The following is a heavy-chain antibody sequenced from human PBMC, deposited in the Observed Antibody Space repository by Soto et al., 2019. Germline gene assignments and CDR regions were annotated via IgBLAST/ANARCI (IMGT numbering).Heavy chain of an antibody. CDR1: GGSISGYY. CDR3: ARATVLGVELTLDY. V-gene: IGHV4-59*01. J-gene: IGHJ4*02. CDR2: IYYSGST. Sequence: PSETLSLTCTVSGGSISGYYWSWSRQPPGKGLEWIGYIYYSGSTNYNLSLKSRVTISVDTSKNQFSLKLGSVTAADTAVYYCARATVLGVELTLDYWGQGTRVTVSS. D-gene: IGHD1-7*01.